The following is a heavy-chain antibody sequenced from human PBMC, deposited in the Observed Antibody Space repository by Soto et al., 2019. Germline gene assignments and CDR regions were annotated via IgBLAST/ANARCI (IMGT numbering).Heavy chain of an antibody. CDR1: GFTFSSYV. D-gene: IGHD4-17*01. J-gene: IGHJ6*02. CDR3: ASPPKYGGDYYYYGMDV. CDR2: ISYDGSNK. Sequence: GGSLRLSCAASGFTFSSYVMHWVRQAPGKGLEWVAVISYDGSNKYFADSVKGRFTISRDNSKNTLYLQMNSLRAEDTAVYYCASPPKYGGDYYYYGMDVWGQGTTVTVSS. V-gene: IGHV3-30-3*01.